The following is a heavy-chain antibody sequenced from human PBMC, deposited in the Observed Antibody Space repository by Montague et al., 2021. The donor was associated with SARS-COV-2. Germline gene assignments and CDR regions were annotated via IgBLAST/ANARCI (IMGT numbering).Heavy chain of an antibody. D-gene: IGHD1-1*01. CDR2: IYYGGTA. J-gene: IGHJ1*01. CDR1: GGSISVSSYY. CDR3: ASSPLRTSGANWYDKYFQH. V-gene: IGHV4-39*07. Sequence: SETLSLTCTVSGGSISVSSYYWVWIRQPPGKGLEWIGSIYYGGTADYNPSLKSRATISVDASNNQFSLKLTSLTAADTAVYSCASSPLRTSGANWYDKYFQHWGQGTRVTVSS.